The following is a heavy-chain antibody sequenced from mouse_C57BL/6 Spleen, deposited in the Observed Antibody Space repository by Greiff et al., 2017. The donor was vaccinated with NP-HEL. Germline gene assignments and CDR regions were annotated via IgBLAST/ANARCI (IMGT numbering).Heavy chain of an antibody. CDR1: GYTFTDYY. J-gene: IGHJ1*03. Sequence: VQLQQSGPELVKPGASVKISCKASGYTFTDYYMNWVKQSHGKSLEWIGDINPNHGGTSYNQKFKGKATLTVDKSSSTAYMELRSLTSEDSAVYYCAIITHWYFDVWGTGTTVTVSS. V-gene: IGHV1-26*01. CDR2: INPNHGGT. CDR3: AIITHWYFDV.